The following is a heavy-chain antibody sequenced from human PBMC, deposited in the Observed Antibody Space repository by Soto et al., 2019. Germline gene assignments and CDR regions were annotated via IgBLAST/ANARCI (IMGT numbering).Heavy chain of an antibody. J-gene: IGHJ3*02. D-gene: IGHD3-3*01. CDR1: GYTFTYYG. CDR3: ASPARNYDFWSGYSFDI. CDR2: MNPNSGNT. Sequence: ASVKVSCKTSGYTFTYYGITWVRQAPGQGLEWMGWMNPNSGNTGYAQKFQGRVTMTRNTSISTAYMELSSLRSEDTAVYYCASPARNYDFWSGYSFDIWGQGTMVTVSS. V-gene: IGHV1-8*02.